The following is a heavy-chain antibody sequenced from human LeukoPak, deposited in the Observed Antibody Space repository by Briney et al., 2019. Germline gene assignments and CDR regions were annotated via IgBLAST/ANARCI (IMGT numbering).Heavy chain of an antibody. Sequence: GGSLRLSCAASGFTFSSYEMNWVRQAPGKGLEWVSYISSSGSTIYYADSVKGRFTISRDNAKNSLYLQMNSLRAEDTAVYYCAREPRGAALSYGMDVWGQGPRSPSP. CDR3: AREPRGAALSYGMDV. D-gene: IGHD6-6*01. J-gene: IGHJ6*02. CDR1: GFTFSSYE. CDR2: ISSSGSTI. V-gene: IGHV3-48*03.